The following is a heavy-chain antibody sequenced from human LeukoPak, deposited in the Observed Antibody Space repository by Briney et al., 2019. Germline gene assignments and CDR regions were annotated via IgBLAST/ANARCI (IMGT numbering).Heavy chain of an antibody. D-gene: IGHD2-15*01. CDR2: IIPTLGTA. V-gene: IGHV1-69*05. Sequence: SVKVSCKASGYTFTSCGISWVRQAPGQGLEWMGGIIPTLGTANCTQKFQGRVLITTDESTSTAYMELSSLRSEDTAIYYCARSRIEYCSGADCFSADPFNIWGQGTMVTVSS. CDR1: GYTFTSCG. J-gene: IGHJ3*02. CDR3: ARSRIEYCSGADCFSADPFNI.